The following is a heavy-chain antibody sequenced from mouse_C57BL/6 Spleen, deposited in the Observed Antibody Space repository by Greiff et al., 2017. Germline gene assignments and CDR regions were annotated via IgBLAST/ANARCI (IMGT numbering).Heavy chain of an antibody. CDR3: VRQGDYEPFGY. V-gene: IGHV10-1*01. D-gene: IGHD2-4*01. J-gene: IGHJ3*01. Sequence: HLVESGGGLVPPKGSLKLSCAASGFSFTTYAMNWVRQAPGKGLEWVARIRSKSNNSATYYADSVKDGFTISRDDSESMLYLQMNNLKTEDTAMYYCVRQGDYEPFGYWGQGTLVTVSA. CDR1: GFSFTTYA. CDR2: IRSKSNNSAT.